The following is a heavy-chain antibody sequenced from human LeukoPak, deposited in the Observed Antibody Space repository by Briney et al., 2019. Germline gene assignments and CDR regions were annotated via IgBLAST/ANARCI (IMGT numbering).Heavy chain of an antibody. CDR3: AKSGYNRFDY. CDR2: ISGSGDST. Sequence: GGSLRLSCAASGFTSSSYDMSWVRQAPGKGLEWVSAISGSGDSTYYADSVKGRFTISRDNSKNTLYLQMNSLRAEDTAVYYCAKSGYNRFDYWGQGTLVSVSS. CDR1: GFTSSSYD. D-gene: IGHD5-24*01. V-gene: IGHV3-23*01. J-gene: IGHJ4*02.